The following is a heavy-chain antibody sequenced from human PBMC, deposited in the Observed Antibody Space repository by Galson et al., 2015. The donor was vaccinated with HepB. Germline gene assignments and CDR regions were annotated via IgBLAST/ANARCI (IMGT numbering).Heavy chain of an antibody. CDR3: ARGGRGSSPPHSYFAY. J-gene: IGHJ4*02. CDR2: TYYRSKWYN. V-gene: IGHV6-1*01. Sequence: CAISGDSVSSDSAAWNRIRQSPSRGLEWLGRTYYRSKWYNDYAPSVKSRITINPDTSKNQFSLQLKYVTPEDTAVYFCARGGRGSSPPHSYFAYWGRGTLVTVSS. D-gene: IGHD1-26*01. CDR1: GDSVSSDSAA.